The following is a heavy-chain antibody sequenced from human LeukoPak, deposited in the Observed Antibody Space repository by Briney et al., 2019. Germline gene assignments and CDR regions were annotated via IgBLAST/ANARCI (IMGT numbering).Heavy chain of an antibody. J-gene: IGHJ3*02. D-gene: IGHD3-10*01. V-gene: IGHV3-23*01. CDR3: AKDAIRGNGIYDAFDI. CDR2: ISGSGGST. Sequence: QTGGSLRLSCAASGFTFSSYAMSWVRQAPGKGLEWVSAISGSGGSTYYADSVKGRFTISRDNRQNTVYLQMTSLRAEDTAVYLCAKDAIRGNGIYDAFDIWGQGTRVTVSS. CDR1: GFTFSSYA.